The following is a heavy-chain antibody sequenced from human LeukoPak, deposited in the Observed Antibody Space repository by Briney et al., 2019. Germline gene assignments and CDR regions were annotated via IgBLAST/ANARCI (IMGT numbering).Heavy chain of an antibody. D-gene: IGHD2-21*02. CDR3: ASARAGGDSGYYGMDV. J-gene: IGHJ6*02. V-gene: IGHV4-34*01. Sequence: PSETLSLTCAVYGGSFSGYYWSWIRQPPGKGLEWIGEINHSGSTNYNPSLKSRVTISVDTSKNQFSLKLSSVTAADTAVYYCASARAGGDSGYYGMDVSGQGTTVTVSS. CDR2: INHSGST. CDR1: GGSFSGYY.